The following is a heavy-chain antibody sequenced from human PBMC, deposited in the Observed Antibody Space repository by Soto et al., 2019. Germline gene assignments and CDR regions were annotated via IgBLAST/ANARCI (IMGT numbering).Heavy chain of an antibody. Sequence: SVKVSCKASGFTFTSSALQWVRQARGQRLEWIGWIVVGSGNTNYAQKFQERVTITRAIYRSTAYMELSSLRSEDTAVYYCLGMKLGGVGDVFDIWGKGTMVTV. CDR2: IVVGSGNT. CDR3: LGMKLGGVGDVFDI. CDR1: GFTFTSSA. J-gene: IGHJ3*02. D-gene: IGHD3-10*01. V-gene: IGHV1-58*01.